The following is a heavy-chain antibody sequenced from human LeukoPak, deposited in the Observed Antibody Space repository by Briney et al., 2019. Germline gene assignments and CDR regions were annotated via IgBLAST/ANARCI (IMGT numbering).Heavy chain of an antibody. Sequence: GGSLRLSCAASGFIFSDYYMTWIRQAPGKGLEWLSYISSSGSTIYYADSVKGRFTISRDNAKNSLYLQINSLRAEDTAVYYCARDQRYSYGYDNWGQGTLVTVSS. D-gene: IGHD5-18*01. V-gene: IGHV3-11*01. J-gene: IGHJ4*02. CDR2: ISSSGSTI. CDR1: GFIFSDYY. CDR3: ARDQRYSYGYDN.